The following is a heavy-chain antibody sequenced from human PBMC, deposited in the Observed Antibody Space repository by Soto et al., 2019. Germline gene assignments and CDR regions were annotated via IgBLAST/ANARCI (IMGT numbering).Heavy chain of an antibody. D-gene: IGHD3-3*01. J-gene: IGHJ4*02. CDR3: ARSEGRFLEWFHFDY. CDR2: INSDGSST. Sequence: PGGSLRLSCAASGFSFSSYWMHWVRQAPGKGLVWVPHINSDGSSTNYADSVKGRFTISRDNAKNTLYLQMNSLRVEDTAVYYCARSEGRFLEWFHFDYWGQGTLVTVSS. V-gene: IGHV3-74*01. CDR1: GFSFSSYW.